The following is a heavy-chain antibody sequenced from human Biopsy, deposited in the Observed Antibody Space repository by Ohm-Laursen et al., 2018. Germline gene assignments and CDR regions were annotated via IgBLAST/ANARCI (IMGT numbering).Heavy chain of an antibody. J-gene: IGHJ6*02. CDR2: MNPNSGNT. CDR3: AREGAFGDTDAYYGLDV. V-gene: IGHV1-8*01. Sequence: SSVKVSCKASGYTFNTYDINWVRPAAGQGPEWMGWMNPNSGNTGFAQKFQGRITMTRSTSITTAYMELTNLRSEDTAVYYCAREGAFGDTDAYYGLDVWGLGTTVTVSS. D-gene: IGHD3-16*01. CDR1: GYTFNTYD.